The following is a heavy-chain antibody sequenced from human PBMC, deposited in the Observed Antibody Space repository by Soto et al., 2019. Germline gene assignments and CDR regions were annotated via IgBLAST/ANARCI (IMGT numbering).Heavy chain of an antibody. J-gene: IGHJ3*02. Sequence: QVQLQQWGAGLLKPSETLSLTCVVHGGSFSDYYWTWIRQPPGKGLEWIGDIDHSGSTNYNPSLKRRLTISVDTSKNQFSLKLSSVTAADTAVYYCARPYFYNSNGYYLDAFDIWGQGTMVTVSS. CDR1: GGSFSDYY. CDR3: ARPYFYNSNGYYLDAFDI. D-gene: IGHD3-22*01. CDR2: IDHSGST. V-gene: IGHV4-34*01.